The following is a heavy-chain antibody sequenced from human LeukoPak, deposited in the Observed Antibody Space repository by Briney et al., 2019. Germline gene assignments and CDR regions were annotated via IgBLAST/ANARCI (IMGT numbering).Heavy chain of an antibody. D-gene: IGHD3-22*01. J-gene: IGHJ3*02. CDR3: AKAYYYDSTGSIDAFDI. CDR2: ISGSGGST. Sequence: PGGSLRLSCAASGFTFSSYAMSWVRQAPGEGLERVSAISGSGGSTYYTDSVKGRFTISRDNSKNTLYLQMNSLRVEDTAIYYCAKAYYYDSTGSIDAFDIWGQGTMVTVSS. V-gene: IGHV3-23*01. CDR1: GFTFSSYA.